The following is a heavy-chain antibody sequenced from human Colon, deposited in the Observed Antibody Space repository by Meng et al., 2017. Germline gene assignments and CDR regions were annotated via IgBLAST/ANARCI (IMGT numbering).Heavy chain of an antibody. CDR1: GGSIGDYY. Sequence: SETLSLTCTVSGGSIGDYYWSWIRQPPGKGLEWIAYVHSSAGTQYNPSLKSRVTISVDTSKNQVSLKLSSVTAADTAVYFCTREGIAGYNYFDYWSQGTLVTVSS. D-gene: IGHD5-24*01. CDR2: VHSSAGT. J-gene: IGHJ4*02. V-gene: IGHV4-59*01. CDR3: TREGIAGYNYFDY.